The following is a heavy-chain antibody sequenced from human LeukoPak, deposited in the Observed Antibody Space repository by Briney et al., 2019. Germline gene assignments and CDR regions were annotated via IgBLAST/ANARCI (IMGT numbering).Heavy chain of an antibody. J-gene: IGHJ3*02. D-gene: IGHD3-22*01. CDR1: GFTFSTHD. CDR3: AKDQGGDYYDSSGYFDAFDI. CDR2: INSRSSTI. Sequence: PGGSLRLSCAASGFTFSTHDVNWVRQAPGKGLEWVSFINSRSSTIYYADSVKGRFTISRDNAKNSLYLQMNSLRAEDTAVYYCAKDQGGDYYDSSGYFDAFDIWGQGTMVTVSS. V-gene: IGHV3-48*04.